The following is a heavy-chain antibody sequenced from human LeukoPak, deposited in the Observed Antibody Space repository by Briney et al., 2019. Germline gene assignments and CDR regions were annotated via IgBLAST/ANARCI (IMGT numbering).Heavy chain of an antibody. CDR2: TYYRSKWYN. CDR3: ARDQLYVWGSYHLNWFDP. Sequence: SQTLSLTCAISGDSVSSNSAAWNWIRQSPSRGLEWLGRTYYRSKWYNDYAVSVKSRITINPDTSKNQFSLQLNSVTPEDTAVYYCARDQLYVWGSYHLNWFDPWGQGTLVTVSS. V-gene: IGHV6-1*01. CDR1: GDSVSSNSAA. D-gene: IGHD3-16*02. J-gene: IGHJ5*02.